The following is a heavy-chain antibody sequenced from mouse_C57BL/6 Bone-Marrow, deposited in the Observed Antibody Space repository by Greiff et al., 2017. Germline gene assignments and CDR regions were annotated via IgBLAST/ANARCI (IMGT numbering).Heavy chain of an antibody. CDR1: GYTFTSYW. V-gene: IGHV1-72*01. CDR3: AREEDLLLQRYFDY. CDR2: IDPNSGGT. J-gene: IGHJ2*01. Sequence: QVQLQQPGAELVKPGASVKLSCKASGYTFTSYWMHWVKQRPGRGLEWIGRIDPNSGGTKYNEKFKSKATLTVDKPSSTAYMQISRLTSEDSAVYYCAREEDLLLQRYFDYWGQGTTLTVSS. D-gene: IGHD1-1*01.